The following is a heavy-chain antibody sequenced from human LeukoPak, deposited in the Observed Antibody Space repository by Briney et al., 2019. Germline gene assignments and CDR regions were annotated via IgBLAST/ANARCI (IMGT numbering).Heavy chain of an antibody. CDR2: ISGGST. J-gene: IGHJ4*02. V-gene: IGHV3-38-3*01. CDR1: GFTVSSNE. CDR3: ARGYYYGSGSVNFDY. D-gene: IGHD3-10*01. Sequence: GGSLRLSCAASGFTVSSNEMSWVRQAPGKGLEWVSSISGGSTYYADSRKGRFTISRDNSKNSLYLQMNSLRAEDTAVYYCARGYYYGSGSVNFDYWGQGTLVTVSS.